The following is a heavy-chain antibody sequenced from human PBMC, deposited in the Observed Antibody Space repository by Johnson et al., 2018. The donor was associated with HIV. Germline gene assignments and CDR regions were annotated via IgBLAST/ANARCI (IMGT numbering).Heavy chain of an antibody. CDR2: IRYDGSNK. CDR3: ATLEYSSSPGGYGAFDI. J-gene: IGHJ3*02. V-gene: IGHV3-30*02. CDR1: GFEFSNYG. Sequence: VQLVESGGGVVQPGGSLRLSCAASGFEFSNYGMHWVRQAPGKGLEWVAFIRYDGSNKYYADSVKGRFTISRDNSKNTLYLQMNSLRAEDTAVYYCATLEYSSSPGGYGAFDIWGQGTMVTVSS. D-gene: IGHD6-6*01.